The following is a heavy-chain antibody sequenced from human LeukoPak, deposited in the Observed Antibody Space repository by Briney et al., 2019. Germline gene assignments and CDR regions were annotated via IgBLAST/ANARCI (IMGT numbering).Heavy chain of an antibody. Sequence: QPGRSLRLSCAASGFTFSSYGMHWVRQAPGKGLEWVAVISYDGSNKYYADSVKGRFTISRDNSKNTLYLQMNSLRAEDTAVYYCASLYGRYCSGGSCRYGMDVWGQGTTVTVSS. D-gene: IGHD2-15*01. J-gene: IGHJ6*02. CDR3: ASLYGRYCSGGSCRYGMDV. CDR1: GFTFSSYG. CDR2: ISYDGSNK. V-gene: IGHV3-30*03.